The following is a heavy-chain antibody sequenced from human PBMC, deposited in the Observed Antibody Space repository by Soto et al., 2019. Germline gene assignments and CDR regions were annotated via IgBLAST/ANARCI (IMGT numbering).Heavy chain of an antibody. CDR1: GYTFNTYV. J-gene: IGHJ4*02. Sequence: ASVKVSCKGSGYTFNTYVMHWVRQAPGQRLEWMGWINAGNGKTKYSQKFQGRVTITRDTSASTAYMELSSLRSEDTAVYYCARDLFFCSGGSCYWYYFDYWGQGTLVTV. CDR2: INAGNGKT. V-gene: IGHV1-3*01. D-gene: IGHD2-15*01. CDR3: ARDLFFCSGGSCYWYYFDY.